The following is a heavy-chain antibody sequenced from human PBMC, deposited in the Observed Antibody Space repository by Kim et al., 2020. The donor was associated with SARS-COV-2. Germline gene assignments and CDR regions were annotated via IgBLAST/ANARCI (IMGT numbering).Heavy chain of an antibody. CDR1: GYTFSNYA. Sequence: ASVKVSCKASGYTFSNYAMHWVRQAPGQRLEWMGWINAGSGNTEYSQKFQGRLIITRDTSASTAYMELSSLRSEDTAVYYCARGGAVLRFLEWLSSYFDYWGQGTPGHRLL. V-gene: IGHV1-3*01. CDR2: INAGSGNT. D-gene: IGHD3-3*01. CDR3: ARGGAVLRFLEWLSSYFDY. J-gene: IGHJ4*02.